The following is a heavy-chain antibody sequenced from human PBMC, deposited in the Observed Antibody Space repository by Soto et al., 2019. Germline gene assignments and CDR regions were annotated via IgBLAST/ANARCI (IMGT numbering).Heavy chain of an antibody. CDR1: GGSINNYY. D-gene: IGHD3-9*01. CDR2: VYYSGTT. Sequence: PSETLSLTCTVAGGSINNYYWSWIRQSPGKGLEWIGYVYYSGTTNYNPTLKSRITILVDTSENQFSLKLTSVTAADTAVYYCWRHTDDILTGNEALDIWGQGTVVTVSS. J-gene: IGHJ3*02. V-gene: IGHV4-59*08. CDR3: WRHTDDILTGNEALDI.